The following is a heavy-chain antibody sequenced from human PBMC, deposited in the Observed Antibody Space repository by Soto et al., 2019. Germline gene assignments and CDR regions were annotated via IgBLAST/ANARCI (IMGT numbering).Heavy chain of an antibody. CDR1: GFSFSSYA. J-gene: IGHJ4*02. V-gene: IGHV3-23*01. Sequence: EVQLLESGGGFVHPGGSLRLSCATSGFSFSSYAMTWLRQAPGKGLEWVSTISPTGGSTYYADSVKGRFTISRDDSKNTLYHHTNSLRAADTATYYCAKDLLPWLGVSGPFDYWGQGTLVTVSS. CDR2: ISPTGGST. CDR3: AKDLLPWLGVSGPFDY. D-gene: IGHD6-19*01.